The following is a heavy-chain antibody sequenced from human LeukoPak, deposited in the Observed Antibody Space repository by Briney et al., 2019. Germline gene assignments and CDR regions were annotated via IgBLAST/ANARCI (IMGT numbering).Heavy chain of an antibody. J-gene: IGHJ4*02. CDR1: GYSISSGYY. CDR3: ARLGVIGRTFDY. V-gene: IGHV4-38-2*02. D-gene: IGHD2-21*01. Sequence: SETLSLTCNVSGYSISSGYYWGWIRPPPGKGLEWTATIYHSGNTYYNPSLKSRVIISVDTSNNQFSLRLNSVTAADTAVYYCARLGVIGRTFDYWGQGTLVTVSS. CDR2: IYHSGNT.